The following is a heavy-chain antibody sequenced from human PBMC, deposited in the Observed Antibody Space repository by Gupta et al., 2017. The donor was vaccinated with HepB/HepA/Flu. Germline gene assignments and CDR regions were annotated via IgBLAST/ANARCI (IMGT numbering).Heavy chain of an antibody. J-gene: IGHJ4*02. CDR3: AEWELRGALDY. V-gene: IGHV3-48*03. D-gene: IGHD1-26*01. CDR1: GLTFSSQE. CDR2: IGRGGERI. Sequence: EFYLVESGVRLLQHGGLLRFSRVLSGLTFSSQEMSWMRQAPGKGLEWVEQIGRGGERINYAESVRGRFTISRDNAKNSRYMQMNSLRAEDTAIYFCAEWELRGALDYWGQGTLVTVAS.